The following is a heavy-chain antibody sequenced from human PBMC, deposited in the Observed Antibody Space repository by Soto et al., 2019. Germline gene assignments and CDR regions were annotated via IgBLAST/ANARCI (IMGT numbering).Heavy chain of an antibody. D-gene: IGHD6-19*01. CDR3: ARYSRGIAVAGQTTFDY. CDR1: GGSVSSGSYY. Sequence: SETLSLTCTVSGGSVSSGSYYWSWIRQPPGKGLEWIGYIYYSGSTNYNPSLKSRVTISVDTSKNQFSLKLSSVTAADTAVYYCARYSRGIAVAGQTTFDYWGQGTLVTVSS. V-gene: IGHV4-61*01. J-gene: IGHJ4*02. CDR2: IYYSGST.